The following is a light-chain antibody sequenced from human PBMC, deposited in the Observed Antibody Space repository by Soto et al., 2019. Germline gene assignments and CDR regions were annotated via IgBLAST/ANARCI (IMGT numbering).Light chain of an antibody. CDR3: QQLKSNLIT. V-gene: IGKV1-5*03. Sequence: DIQMTQSTSTLSASVGDRVTITCRASQSISSWLAWYQQKPGKAPKLLIYKASSLESGVPSRFSGSGSGTEFTLTSSSLQPEDFATYYCQQLKSNLITFCQGTRLETK. CDR1: QSISSW. J-gene: IGKJ5*01. CDR2: KAS.